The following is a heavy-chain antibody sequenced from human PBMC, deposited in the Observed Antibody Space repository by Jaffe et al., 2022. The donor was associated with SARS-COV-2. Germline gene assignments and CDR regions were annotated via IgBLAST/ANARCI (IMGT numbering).Heavy chain of an antibody. J-gene: IGHJ4*02. CDR3: ARDSSNYYSYVDF. Sequence: DVQLEVSGGGLVQPGTSLTLACEGSGFNFGDHGMHWVRQSPGGGLEWVAGINWVSESIEYAGSVKGRFTISRDNSKGSLYLHMTSLRPEDTALYYCARDSSNYYSYVDFWGQGSLVTVSS. V-gene: IGHV3-9*01. CDR1: GFNFGDHG. D-gene: IGHD3-22*01. CDR2: INWVSESI.